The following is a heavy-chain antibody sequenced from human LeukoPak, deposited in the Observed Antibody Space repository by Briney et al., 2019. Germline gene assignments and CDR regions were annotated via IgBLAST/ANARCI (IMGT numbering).Heavy chain of an antibody. J-gene: IGHJ3*02. Sequence: PGGSLRLSCTASGFTFSTYNMRWVRRPTGKGLEWVSAVGTAGDTYYPGSVRGRFTISRENAKNSLYLQMNSLRVGDTAVYYCARRGDSRGYYDAFDIWGQGTMVTVSS. CDR2: VGTAGDT. CDR3: ARRGDSRGYYDAFDI. D-gene: IGHD3-22*01. V-gene: IGHV3-13*01. CDR1: GFTFSTYN.